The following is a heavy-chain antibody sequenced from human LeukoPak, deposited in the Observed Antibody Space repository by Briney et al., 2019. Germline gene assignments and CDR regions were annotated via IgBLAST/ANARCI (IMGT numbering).Heavy chain of an antibody. CDR2: IYTSGST. J-gene: IGHJ6*02. D-gene: IGHD2-2*01. CDR3: ATGVVPAAMDGYYYYYGMDV. CDR1: GGSISSYY. Sequence: PSETLPLTCTVSGGSISSYYWSWIRQPAGKGLEWIGRIYTSGSTNYNPSLKSRVTMSVDTSKNQFSLKLSSVTAADTAVYYCATGVVPAAMDGYYYYYGMDVWGQGTTVTVSS. V-gene: IGHV4-4*07.